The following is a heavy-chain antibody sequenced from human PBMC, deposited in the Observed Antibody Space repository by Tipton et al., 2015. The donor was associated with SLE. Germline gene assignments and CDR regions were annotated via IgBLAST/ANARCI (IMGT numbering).Heavy chain of an antibody. D-gene: IGHD3-10*01. CDR2: INPNSGGT. Sequence: QLVQSGAEVKRPGASVQVSCKASGYIFTAYYMHWVRQAPGQGLEWMGWINPNSGGTNYAQKFQGRVTMTRDTSINTAYMELSRVRSDDTAVYYCARDRYYGSGRLYYMDVWGKGTTVTVSS. CDR3: ARDRYYGSGRLYYMDV. V-gene: IGHV1-2*02. J-gene: IGHJ6*03. CDR1: GYIFTAYY.